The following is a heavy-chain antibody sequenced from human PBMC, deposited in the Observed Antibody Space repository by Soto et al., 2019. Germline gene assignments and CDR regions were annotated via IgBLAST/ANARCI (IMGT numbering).Heavy chain of an antibody. CDR1: GFTFSSYG. Sequence: PGGSLRLSCAASGFTFSSYGMHWVRQAPGKGLEWVAVISNNRSTIYYADSVKGRFTISRDNAKNSLYLQMNSLRAEDTAVYYCASRDRIAAAGWYNWFDPWGQGTLVTVSS. V-gene: IGHV3-48*01. CDR2: ISNNRSTI. J-gene: IGHJ5*02. CDR3: ASRDRIAAAGWYNWFDP. D-gene: IGHD6-13*01.